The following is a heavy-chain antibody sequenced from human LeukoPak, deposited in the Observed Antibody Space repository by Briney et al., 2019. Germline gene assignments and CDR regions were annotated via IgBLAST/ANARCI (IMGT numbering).Heavy chain of an antibody. CDR1: GFTFSSYW. CDR2: IKSDGSET. J-gene: IGHJ6*02. CDR3: ASDRVFYGLDV. V-gene: IGHV3-74*01. Sequence: GGSLRPSCAASGFTFSSYWMPWVRQAPGKGLMWVSRIKSDGSETSYADSVKGRFTISRDNARNTLYLQMNSLRPEGTAIYYCASDRVFYGLDVWGQGPRSPSP.